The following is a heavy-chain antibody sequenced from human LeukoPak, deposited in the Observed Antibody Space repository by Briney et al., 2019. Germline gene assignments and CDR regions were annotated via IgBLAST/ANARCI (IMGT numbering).Heavy chain of an antibody. CDR1: GYTFDDYG. J-gene: IGHJ6*03. V-gene: IGHV3-20*04. Sequence: PGGSLRLSCAASGYTFDDYGMSWFRQAPRKGLEWVSGINWNGGSTGYADSVKGRFTISRDNAKNSVYLQMNSLRAEDTALYYCAREAQGYYGSGSSRYYYYMDVWGKGTTVTVSS. CDR3: AREAQGYYGSGSSRYYYYMDV. CDR2: INWNGGST. D-gene: IGHD3-10*01.